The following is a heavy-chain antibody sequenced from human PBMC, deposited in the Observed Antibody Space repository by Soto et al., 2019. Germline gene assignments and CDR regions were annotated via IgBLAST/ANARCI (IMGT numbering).Heavy chain of an antibody. J-gene: IGHJ3*02. D-gene: IGHD2-8*01. V-gene: IGHV3-7*05. CDR1: GFTFVNYW. CDR2: INVDRSEK. Sequence: ELVESGGGSVQPGGSLRLSCAASGFTFVNYWMNWVRQAPGKGLEWVANINVDRSEKYFVDSVRGRFTISRDNAKNSLFLQINSLRAEDAAVYYCARDIMGGTFDIWGQGTMVTVSS. CDR3: ARDIMGGTFDI.